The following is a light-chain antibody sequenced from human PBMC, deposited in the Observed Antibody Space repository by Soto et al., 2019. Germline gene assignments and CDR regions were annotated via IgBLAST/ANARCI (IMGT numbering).Light chain of an antibody. V-gene: IGKV3-15*01. J-gene: IGKJ2*01. CDR2: PAS. CDR1: QSISSE. CDR3: RQGHNWPLT. Sequence: EIVMTQSPATLSVSPGERATLSCRASQSISSELAWYQQKPGQPPRLLIYPASTRATGVPARFTGSGSGSEFTLTISGLQSEDFAVYYCRQGHNWPLTFGQGTRLEI.